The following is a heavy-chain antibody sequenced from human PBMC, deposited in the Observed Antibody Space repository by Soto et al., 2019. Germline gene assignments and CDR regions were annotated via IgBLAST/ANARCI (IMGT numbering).Heavy chain of an antibody. CDR3: ARGPRFLASYFPNFYYYLMDV. V-gene: IGHV3-30-3*01. Sequence: HPGWSLRLSCAASVFTFIDYSVHWVRQAPGKGLEWVALISYDGTDKYYADSVKGRFTISRDNSKNTLYLQMNSLRADDTAMYYCARGPRFLASYFPNFYYYLMDVWGQGTTVTVSS. J-gene: IGHJ6*02. D-gene: IGHD3-3*01. CDR1: VFTFIDYS. CDR2: ISYDGTDK.